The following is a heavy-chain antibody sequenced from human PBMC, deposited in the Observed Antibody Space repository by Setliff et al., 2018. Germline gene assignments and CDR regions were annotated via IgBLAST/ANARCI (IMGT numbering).Heavy chain of an antibody. V-gene: IGHV5-51*01. CDR1: GYNYTNYW. J-gene: IGHJ3*02. D-gene: IGHD3-22*01. Sequence: GGSLKPPCKGPGYNYTNYWIRWVRQMPGQGLEWMGRIHPGDSDTRYSPSFQGQVTISVDKSISTAYLQWSSLNASDTAMYYCASTDYDTSGYYYFADAFDIWGQGTMVTVSS. CDR2: IHPGDSDT. CDR3: ASTDYDTSGYYYFADAFDI.